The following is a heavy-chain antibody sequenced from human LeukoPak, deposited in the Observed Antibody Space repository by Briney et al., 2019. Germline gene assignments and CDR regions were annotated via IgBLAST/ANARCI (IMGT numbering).Heavy chain of an antibody. CDR1: GFTFSSYE. V-gene: IGHV3-48*03. Sequence: GGSLSLSCAASGFTFSSYEMNWVRQAPGKGLEWVSYISSSGSTIYYADSVKGRFTISRDNAKNSLYLQMNSLRAEDTAVYYCARGGHSGYDDFDYWGQGTLVTVSS. CDR2: ISSSGSTI. D-gene: IGHD5-12*01. CDR3: ARGGHSGYDDFDY. J-gene: IGHJ4*02.